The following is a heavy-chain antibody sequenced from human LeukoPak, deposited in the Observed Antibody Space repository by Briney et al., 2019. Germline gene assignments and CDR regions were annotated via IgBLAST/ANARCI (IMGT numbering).Heavy chain of an antibody. Sequence: GRSLRLSCAASGFTFSSYGMHWVRQAPGKGLEWVAVIWYDGSNKYYADSVKGRFTISRDNSKNTLYLQMNSLRAEDTAVYCCARDPSSGGDSYGSWISPRGYYFDYWGQGTLVTVSS. D-gene: IGHD5-18*01. J-gene: IGHJ4*02. V-gene: IGHV3-33*01. CDR2: IWYDGSNK. CDR1: GFTFSSYG. CDR3: ARDPSSGGDSYGSWISPRGYYFDY.